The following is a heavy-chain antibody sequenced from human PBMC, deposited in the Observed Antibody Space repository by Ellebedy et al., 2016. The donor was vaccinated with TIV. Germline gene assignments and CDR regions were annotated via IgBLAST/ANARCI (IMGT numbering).Heavy chain of an antibody. V-gene: IGHV1-2*04. J-gene: IGHJ3*02. CDR3: AYSITAAGDAFDI. CDR1: GHAFNGYY. CDR2: INPESGGT. Sequence: AASVKVSCKHSGHAFNGYYMHWVRQAPGRGLEWMGWINPESGGTDFAQKFQGCVTMTRDKSITTVDMELRRLTSDDTAMYYCAYSITAAGDAFDIWGQGTMVTVSS. D-gene: IGHD3-3*01.